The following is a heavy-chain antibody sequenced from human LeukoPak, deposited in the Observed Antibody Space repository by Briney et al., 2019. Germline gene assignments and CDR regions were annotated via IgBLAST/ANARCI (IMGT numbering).Heavy chain of an antibody. CDR2: MNPNSGNT. CDR1: GYTFTNYD. J-gene: IGHJ6*03. CDR3: ARAPPVRGVQRVYYYYYYMDV. Sequence: GASVKVSCKASGYTFTNYDINWVRQATGQGLEWMGWMNPNSGNTGYAQKFQGRVTMTRNTSIGTAYMELSSLRSEDTAVYYCARAPPVRGVQRVYYYYYYMDVWGKGTTVTISS. D-gene: IGHD3-10*02. V-gene: IGHV1-8*02.